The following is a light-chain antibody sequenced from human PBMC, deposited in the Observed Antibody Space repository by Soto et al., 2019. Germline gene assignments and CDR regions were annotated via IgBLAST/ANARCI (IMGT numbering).Light chain of an antibody. CDR2: DAS. CDR1: QNIRNW. Sequence: DIQMTQSPSTLSASVCHSVTSTCRASQNIRNWLPWYQQKPGKATNPLIYDASSLKSGVPARFSGSGSGKEFPLTISSLQPDDFATYYCQQYNTYSTFGQGTRLEI. J-gene: IGKJ5*01. CDR3: QQYNTYST. V-gene: IGKV1-5*01.